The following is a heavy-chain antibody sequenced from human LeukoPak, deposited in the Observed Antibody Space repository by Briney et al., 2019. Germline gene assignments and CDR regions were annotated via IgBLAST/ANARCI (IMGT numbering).Heavy chain of an antibody. D-gene: IGHD2-2*01. V-gene: IGHV4-61*02. CDR3: ARGEVVPAASYGMDV. CDR2: IYTSGST. J-gene: IGHJ6*02. CDR1: GGSISSGSYH. Sequence: PSESLSHTCTVSGGSISSGSYHWSWIRQPAGKGLEWLGRIYTSGSTNYNPSLKSRVTIPVDTSKNQFSLKLSSVTAADTAVYYCARGEVVPAASYGMDVWGQGTTVTVSS.